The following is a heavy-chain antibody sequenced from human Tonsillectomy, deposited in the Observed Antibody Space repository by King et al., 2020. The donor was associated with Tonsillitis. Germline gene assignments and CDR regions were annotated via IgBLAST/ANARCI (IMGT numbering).Heavy chain of an antibody. CDR3: AKSGYYSGSGTFFNWFDP. CDR2: ISYDGSNK. Sequence: VQLVESGGGVVQPGRSLRLSCAASGFTFSSYGMHWVRQAPGKGLEWVAVISYDGSNKYYADSVKGRFTISRDNSKNTLYLQMSSLRAEDTAVYYCAKSGYYSGSGTFFNWFDPWGQGTLVTVSS. V-gene: IGHV3-30*18. CDR1: GFTFSSYG. J-gene: IGHJ5*02. D-gene: IGHD3-10*01.